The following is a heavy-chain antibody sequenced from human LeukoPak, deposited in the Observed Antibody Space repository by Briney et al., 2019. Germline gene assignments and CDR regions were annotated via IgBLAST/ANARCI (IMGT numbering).Heavy chain of an antibody. CDR2: ISGSGGST. V-gene: IGHV3-23*01. Sequence: GGSLRLSCAASGFSFSSYAMTWVRQAPGKGLEWVSAISGSGGSTYYADSVKGRFTISRGNSKNTLYLQMNSLRAEDTALYYCARALRDSSWYYEYWGQGTLVTVSS. CDR1: GFSFSSYA. CDR3: ARALRDSSWYYEY. D-gene: IGHD6-13*01. J-gene: IGHJ4*02.